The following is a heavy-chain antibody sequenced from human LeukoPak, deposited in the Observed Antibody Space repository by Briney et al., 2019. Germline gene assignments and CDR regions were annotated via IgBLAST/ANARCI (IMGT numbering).Heavy chain of an antibody. CDR3: AKGVDEPYYYYYYMDV. J-gene: IGHJ6*03. V-gene: IGHV3-11*04. Sequence: KPGGSLRLSCAASGFTFSDYYMSWIRQAPGKGLEWVSYISSSGSTIYYADSVKGRFTISRDNAKNSLYLQMNSLRAEDTAVYYCAKGVDEPYYYYYYMDVWGKGTTVTVSS. D-gene: IGHD1-14*01. CDR2: ISSSGSTI. CDR1: GFTFSDYY.